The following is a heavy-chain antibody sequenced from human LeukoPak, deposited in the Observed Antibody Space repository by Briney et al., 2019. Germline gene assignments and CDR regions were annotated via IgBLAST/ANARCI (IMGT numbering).Heavy chain of an antibody. V-gene: IGHV3-23*01. CDR3: AKGSGINHYHWIDP. J-gene: IGHJ5*02. CDR1: GFTFSSYT. CDR2: ISGSGSST. Sequence: GGSLRLSCAASGFTFSSYTMIWVRQAPGKGLEWVAAISGSGSSTYYADSVKGRFTISRDNSKNTLYLQMDSLRAEDTALYYCAKGSGINHYHWIDPWGQGTLVTVSS. D-gene: IGHD1-14*01.